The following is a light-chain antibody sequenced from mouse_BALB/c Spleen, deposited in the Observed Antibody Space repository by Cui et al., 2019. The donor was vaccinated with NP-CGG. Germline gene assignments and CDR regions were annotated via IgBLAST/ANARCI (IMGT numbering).Light chain of an antibody. Sequence: QAVVTQESALTTSPGETVTLTCRSSTGAVTTTNYANWVQEKPDHLFTGLIGGTNNRAPGVPARFSGFLIGDKAALTITGAQTEDEAIYFCALWYSNHWVFGGGTKLNVL. CDR2: GTN. V-gene: IGLV1*01. J-gene: IGLJ1*01. CDR1: TGAVTTTNY. CDR3: ALWYSNHWV.